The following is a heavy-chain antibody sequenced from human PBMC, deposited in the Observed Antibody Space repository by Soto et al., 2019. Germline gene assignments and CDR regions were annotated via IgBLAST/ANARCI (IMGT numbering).Heavy chain of an antibody. V-gene: IGHV4-61*01. D-gene: IGHD3-10*01. J-gene: IGHJ4*02. Sequence: SETLSLTCTVSGGSVSSGSYYWSWIRQPPGKGLEWIGYIYYSGSTNYNPSLKSRVTISVDTSKNQFSLKLSSVTAADTAVYYCASRYYYGSGSYYTQFDYWGQGTMVTVYS. CDR3: ASRYYYGSGSYYTQFDY. CDR2: IYYSGST. CDR1: GGSVSSGSYY.